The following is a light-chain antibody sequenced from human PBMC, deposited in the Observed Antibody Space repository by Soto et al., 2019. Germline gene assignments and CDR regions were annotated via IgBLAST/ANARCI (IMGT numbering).Light chain of an antibody. CDR1: QSISNW. CDR2: DAS. Sequence: DIQMTQSPSTLSAFVGDRVTITCRASQSISNWLAWYQQRPGKAPKLLIYDASSLESGVPSRFSGSGSGTEFTLTISSLQPDDFATYYCQQYNTYSWTFGQGTKVDIK. CDR3: QQYNTYSWT. J-gene: IGKJ1*01. V-gene: IGKV1-5*01.